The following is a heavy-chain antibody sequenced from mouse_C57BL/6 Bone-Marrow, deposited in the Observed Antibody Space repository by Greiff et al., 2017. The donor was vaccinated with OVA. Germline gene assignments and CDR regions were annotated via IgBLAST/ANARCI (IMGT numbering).Heavy chain of an antibody. Sequence: VESGEGLVKPGGSLKLSCAASGFTFSSYAMSWVRQTPEKRLEWVAYISSGGDYIYYADTVKGRFTISRDNARNTLYLQMSSLKSEDTAMYYCTRGGLFYYGTSYAMDYWGQGTSVTVSS. CDR3: TRGGLFYYGTSYAMDY. J-gene: IGHJ4*01. D-gene: IGHD1-1*01. V-gene: IGHV5-9-1*02. CDR2: ISSGGDYI. CDR1: GFTFSSYA.